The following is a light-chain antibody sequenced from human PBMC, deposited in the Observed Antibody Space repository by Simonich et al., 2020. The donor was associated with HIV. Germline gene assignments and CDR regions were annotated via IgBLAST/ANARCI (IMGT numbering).Light chain of an antibody. V-gene: IGKV1-5*03. CDR2: KAS. Sequence: DIQMTQSPSTLSASVGDRVTLTCRASQSINTWLAWYQQKPGKAPKLLIYKASNLETGVPSRFSGSGSGTEFTLTISSLQPDDFATYYCQQYNSYSVTFGGGTKVEIK. CDR3: QQYNSYSVT. CDR1: QSINTW. J-gene: IGKJ4*01.